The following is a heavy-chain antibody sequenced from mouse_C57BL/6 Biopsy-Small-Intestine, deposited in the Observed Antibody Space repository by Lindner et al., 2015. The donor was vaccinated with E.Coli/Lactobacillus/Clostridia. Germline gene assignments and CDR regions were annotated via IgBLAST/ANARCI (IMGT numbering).Heavy chain of an antibody. CDR1: GGSFSSYV. CDR2: IVPRFNSP. J-gene: IGHJ3*01. V-gene: IGHV1-54*02. D-gene: IGHD1-3*01. CDR3: VREISEVVRGCFDP. Sequence: SVKVSCKASGGSFSSYVFAWVRQAPGQGLEWMGGIVPRFNSPHYIDKLQDRLTITADISTNTVYMELSSLRYEDTALYFCVREISEVVRGCFDPWGQGTLVTVS.